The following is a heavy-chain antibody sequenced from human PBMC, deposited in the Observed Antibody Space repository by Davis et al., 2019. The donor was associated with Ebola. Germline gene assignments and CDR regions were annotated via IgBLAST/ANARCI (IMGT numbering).Heavy chain of an antibody. V-gene: IGHV4-59*08. CDR1: GGSISSYY. J-gene: IGHJ4*02. CDR3: ARHSGYYYFDS. CDR2: IYYSGST. D-gene: IGHD5-12*01. Sequence: SETLSLTCTVSGGSISSYYWSRIRQPPGKGLEWIGYIYYSGSTNYNPSLKSRVTISVDTSKNQFSLKLSSVTAADTAVYYCARHSGYYYFDSWGRGTLVTVSS.